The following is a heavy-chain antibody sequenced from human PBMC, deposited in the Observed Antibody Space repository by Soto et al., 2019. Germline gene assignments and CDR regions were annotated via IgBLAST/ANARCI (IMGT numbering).Heavy chain of an antibody. D-gene: IGHD4-17*01. V-gene: IGHV4-30-4*01. CDR3: ARDHTVTDAFDI. CDR1: GGSVSSGDYY. J-gene: IGHJ3*02. Sequence: TLSLTCTVCGGSVSSGDYYWSWIRQPPGKGLEWIGYIYYSGSTYYNPSLKSRVTISVDTSKNQFSLKLSSVTAADTAVYYCARDHTVTDAFDIWGQGTMVTVSS. CDR2: IYYSGST.